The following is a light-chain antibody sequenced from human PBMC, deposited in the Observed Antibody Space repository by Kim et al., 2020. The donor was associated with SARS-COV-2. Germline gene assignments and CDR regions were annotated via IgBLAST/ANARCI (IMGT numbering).Light chain of an antibody. CDR2: RTS. CDR1: SSNIGSNY. Sequence: QSVLTQPPSASGTPGQSVTISCSGSSSNIGSNYVYWYQQLPGTAPKVLIYRTSQRPSGVPDRFSASKSGTSASLAISGLRSEDEADYYCAAWVDSLSGPLVFGGGTQLTVL. CDR3: AAWVDSLSGPLV. J-gene: IGLJ3*02. V-gene: IGLV1-47*01.